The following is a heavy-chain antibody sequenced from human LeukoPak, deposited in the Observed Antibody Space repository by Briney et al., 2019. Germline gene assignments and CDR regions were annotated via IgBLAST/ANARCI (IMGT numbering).Heavy chain of an antibody. CDR1: GFIFSNYG. V-gene: IGHV3-33*07. Sequence: GRSLRLSCAASGFIFSNYGMYWVRQAPGEGLDWVAVIWHDGSAEFYADSVKGRFSISRDDSKNTVYLQMNSLRAEDTALYYGARDSRGGWSGYFDYWGQGIVVTVSS. CDR2: IWHDGSAE. D-gene: IGHD6-19*01. CDR3: ARDSRGGWSGYFDY. J-gene: IGHJ4*02.